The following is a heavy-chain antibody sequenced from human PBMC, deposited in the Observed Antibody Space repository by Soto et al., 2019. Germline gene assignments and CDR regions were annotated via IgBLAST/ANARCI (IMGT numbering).Heavy chain of an antibody. D-gene: IGHD3-22*01. CDR3: ARERSYYDSSGYYNWFDP. Sequence: QVQLVQSGAEVKKPGASVKVSCKASGYTFTGYYMHWVRQAPGQGLEWMGWINPNSGGTTYAQKFQGRVTMTRDTSISTAYMELSRLRSDDTAVYYCARERSYYDSSGYYNWFDPWGQGTLVTVSS. CDR1: GYTFTGYY. J-gene: IGHJ5*02. V-gene: IGHV1-2*02. CDR2: INPNSGGT.